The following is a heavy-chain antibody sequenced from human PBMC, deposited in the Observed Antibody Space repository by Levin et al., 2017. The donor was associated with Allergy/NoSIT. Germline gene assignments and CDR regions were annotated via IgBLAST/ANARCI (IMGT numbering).Heavy chain of an antibody. CDR2: MSYEGSNK. CDR1: GFTFSTYA. D-gene: IGHD2-15*01. Sequence: GGSLRLSCAASGFTFSTYAIHWVRQAPGKGLEWVAVMSYEGSNKYYADSVKGRFTISRDNSKNTLYLQMNSLRAEDTAVYYCARVLRCSGGSCYSDYYYGMDGWGQGTTVTVSS. J-gene: IGHJ6*02. CDR3: ARVLRCSGGSCYSDYYYGMDG. V-gene: IGHV3-30*04.